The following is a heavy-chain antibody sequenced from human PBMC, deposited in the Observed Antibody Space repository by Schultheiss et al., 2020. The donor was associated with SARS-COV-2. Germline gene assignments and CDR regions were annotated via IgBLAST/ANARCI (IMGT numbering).Heavy chain of an antibody. Sequence: SETLSLTCAVYGGSFSGYYWSWIRQPPGKGLEWIGEIEWIGEVNHSGSTNYNPSLKSRVTISVDTSKNQFSLKLSSVTAADTAVYYCARGPNYYDSSGNYWYFDLWGRGTLVTDSS. CDR1: GGSFSGYY. J-gene: IGHJ2*01. V-gene: IGHV4-34*01. D-gene: IGHD3-22*01. CDR3: ARGPNYYDSSGNYWYFDL. CDR2: VNHSGST.